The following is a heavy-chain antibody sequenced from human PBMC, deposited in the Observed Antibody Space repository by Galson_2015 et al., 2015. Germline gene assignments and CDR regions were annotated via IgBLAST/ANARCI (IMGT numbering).Heavy chain of an antibody. CDR3: AREDCSSTSCYTIGVGELVP. J-gene: IGHJ5*02. V-gene: IGHV3-30-3*01. CDR2: ISYDGSNK. CDR1: GFTFSSYA. Sequence: SLRLSCAASGFTFSSYAMHWVRRAPGKGLEWVAVISYDGSNKYYADSVKGRFTISRDNSKNTLYLQMNSLRAEDTAVYYCAREDCSSTSCYTIGVGELVPWGQGTLVTVSS. D-gene: IGHD2-2*02.